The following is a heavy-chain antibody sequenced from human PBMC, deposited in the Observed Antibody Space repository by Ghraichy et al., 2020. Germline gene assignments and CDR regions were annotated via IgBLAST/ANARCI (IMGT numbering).Heavy chain of an antibody. V-gene: IGHV3-11*06. D-gene: IGHD6-13*01. CDR1: GFTFSDYY. CDR2: ISSSSSYT. J-gene: IGHJ6*03. Sequence: GESLNISCAASGFTFSDYYMSWIRQAPGKGLEWVSYISSSSSYTNYADSVKGRFTISRDNAKNSLYLQMNSLRAEDTAVYYCARETVVGAAGPRHYYYYMDVWGKGTTVTVSS. CDR3: ARETVVGAAGPRHYYYYMDV.